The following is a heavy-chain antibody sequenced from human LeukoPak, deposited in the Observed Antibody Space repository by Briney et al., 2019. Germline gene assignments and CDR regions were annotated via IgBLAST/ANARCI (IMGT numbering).Heavy chain of an antibody. CDR1: GYTFTSYD. J-gene: IGHJ6*02. D-gene: IGHD2-2*01. CDR2: MNPNSGNT. CDR3: ARAQREGDYYYYGMDV. Sequence: ASVKVSCKASGYTFTSYDINWVRQATGQGLGWMGCMNPNSGNTGYAQKFQGRVTMTRNTSISTAYMELSSLRSEDTAVYYCARAQREGDYYYYGMDVWGQGTTVTVSS. V-gene: IGHV1-8*01.